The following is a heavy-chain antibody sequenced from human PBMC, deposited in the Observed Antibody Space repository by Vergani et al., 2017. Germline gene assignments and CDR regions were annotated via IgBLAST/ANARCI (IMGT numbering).Heavy chain of an antibody. J-gene: IGHJ4*02. V-gene: IGHV3-15*01. Sequence: EVQLVESGGGLVKPGGSLRLSCAASGFTFSNAWMSWVRQAPGKGLEWVGRIKSKTDGGSTDYAGTVNCRFTISRYDTKNTLYLKMKSLKTEDTDVYYYTTIRVDSSPDYFDDWGQGTLVTVSS. CDR3: TTIRVDSSPDYFDD. D-gene: IGHD6-13*01. CDR1: GFTFSNAW. CDR2: IKSKTDGGST.